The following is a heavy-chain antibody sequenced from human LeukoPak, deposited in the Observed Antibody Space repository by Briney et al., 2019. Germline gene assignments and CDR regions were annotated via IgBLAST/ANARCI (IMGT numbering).Heavy chain of an antibody. J-gene: IGHJ4*02. CDR3: ARYKKHYDSSGYYYSFDY. V-gene: IGHV4-39*07. CDR1: GGSISSSSYY. D-gene: IGHD3-22*01. CDR2: IYYSGST. Sequence: SETLSLTCTVSGGSISSSSYYWGWIRQPPGKGLEWIGSIYYSGSTNYNPSLKSRVTISVDTSKNQFSLKLSSVTAADTAVYYCARYKKHYDSSGYYYSFDYWGQGTLVTVSS.